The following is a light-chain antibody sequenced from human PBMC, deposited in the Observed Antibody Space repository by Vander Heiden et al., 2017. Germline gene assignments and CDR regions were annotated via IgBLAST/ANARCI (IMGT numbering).Light chain of an antibody. J-gene: IGLJ3*02. Sequence: QSALTPPAPVSGSPGPSITISCTGTSSDVGDYNDVSWYQQHPGKAPKLMIYDVSNRPSVVSSRFSGSKSGNTASLTISGLQAEDEADYYCSSYTSSSTLVFGGGTKLTVL. CDR1: SSDVGDYND. V-gene: IGLV2-14*01. CDR3: SSYTSSSTLV. CDR2: DVS.